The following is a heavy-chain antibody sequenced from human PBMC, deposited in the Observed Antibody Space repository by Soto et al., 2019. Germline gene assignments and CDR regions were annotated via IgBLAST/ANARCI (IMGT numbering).Heavy chain of an antibody. CDR1: GFTFSSYA. V-gene: IGHV3-23*01. J-gene: IGHJ4*02. CDR2: ISGSGGST. D-gene: IGHD3-10*01. CDR3: AKEARGTMVRGVIVTGY. Sequence: EVQLLESGGGLVQPGGSLRLSCAASGFTFSSYAMSWVRQAPGKGLEWVSAISGSGGSTYYADSVKGRFTISRDNSKNTLYLQLNSLRAEGTAVYYCAKEARGTMVRGVIVTGYWGQGTLVTVSS.